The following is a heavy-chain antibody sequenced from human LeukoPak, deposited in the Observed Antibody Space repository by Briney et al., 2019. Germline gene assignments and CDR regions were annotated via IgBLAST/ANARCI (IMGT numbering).Heavy chain of an antibody. D-gene: IGHD2-15*01. CDR1: GYTFTNYA. Sequence: GASVKVSCKGSGYTFTNYAVHWVRQAPGQRLEWLGWINPGNGDTKYSQNFQGRVTVTSDTSAATAYVELNSLTSEDTVVYYCARERWHCSYSVYYYALDVWGQGTTVTVSS. CDR2: INPGNGDT. V-gene: IGHV1-3*01. J-gene: IGHJ6*02. CDR3: ARERWHCSYSVYYYALDV.